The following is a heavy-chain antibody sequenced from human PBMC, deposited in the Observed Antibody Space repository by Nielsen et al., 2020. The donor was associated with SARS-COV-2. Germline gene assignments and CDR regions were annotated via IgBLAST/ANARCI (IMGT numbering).Heavy chain of an antibody. CDR2: INHSGST. J-gene: IGHJ2*01. CDR3: VRGSKYSRRDWYFDL. CDR1: GGSFSGYY. V-gene: IGHV4-34*01. Sequence: SETLSLTCAVYGGSFSGYYWNWIRQPPGKGLEWIGEINHSGSTNYNPSLKSRVTISVDTSKNQFSLKLNPVTAADTAVYYCVRGSKYSRRDWYFDLWGRGTLVTVSS. D-gene: IGHD6-6*01.